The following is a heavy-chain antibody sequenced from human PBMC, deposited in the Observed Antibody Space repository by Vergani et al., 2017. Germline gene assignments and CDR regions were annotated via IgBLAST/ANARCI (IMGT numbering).Heavy chain of an antibody. Sequence: EVQLLESGGGLVQPGGSLRLSCAASGFTFSNAWMSWVRQAPGKGLEWVGRIKSKTDGGTTDYAAPVKGRFTISRDDSKNTAYLEMNSLKTEDTAVYYCATYMSYDWERWFDPWGQGTLVTVSS. D-gene: IGHD3-16*01. CDR3: ATYMSYDWERWFDP. CDR1: GFTFSNAW. CDR2: IKSKTDGGTT. J-gene: IGHJ5*02. V-gene: IGHV3-15*01.